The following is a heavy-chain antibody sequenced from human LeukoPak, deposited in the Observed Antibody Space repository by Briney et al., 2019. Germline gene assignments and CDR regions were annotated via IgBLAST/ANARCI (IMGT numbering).Heavy chain of an antibody. J-gene: IGHJ4*02. CDR1: GGSFSGYY. CDR2: INQSGST. V-gene: IGHV4-34*01. CDR3: ARGEAYYYDSSGSQWYFDY. D-gene: IGHD3-22*01. Sequence: PSETLSLTCAVYGGSFSGYYWSWVRQPPGKGLEWVGEINQSGSTNYKPSLKSRGNKSQRTSNNQFSLKHRTVTAADTAVYYCARGEAYYYDSSGSQWYFDYWGQGTLVTVSS.